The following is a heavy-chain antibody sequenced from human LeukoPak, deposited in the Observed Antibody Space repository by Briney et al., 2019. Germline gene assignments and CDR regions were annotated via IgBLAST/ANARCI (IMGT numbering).Heavy chain of an antibody. CDR1: GYTFTGYY. CDR2: INSNSGGT. V-gene: IGHV1-2*02. D-gene: IGHD3-9*01. CDR3: ARESGALRYFDWLEDFDY. Sequence: ASVKVSCKASGYTFTGYYMHWVRQAPGQGLEWMGWINSNSGGTNYAQKFQGRVTMTRDTSISTAYMELSRLRSDDTAVYYCARESGALRYFDWLEDFDYWGQGTLVTVSS. J-gene: IGHJ4*02.